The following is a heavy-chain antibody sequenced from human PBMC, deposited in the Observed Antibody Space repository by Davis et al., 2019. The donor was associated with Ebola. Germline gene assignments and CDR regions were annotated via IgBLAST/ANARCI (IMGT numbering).Heavy chain of an antibody. V-gene: IGHV1-2*02. D-gene: IGHD4-17*01. CDR2: INTYSGGT. CDR1: GHTFTGYY. J-gene: IGHJ4*02. CDR3: ATVGTSVTAFDH. Sequence: ASVKVSCKASGHTFTGYYMHWVRQAPGQGLEWMGCINTYSGGTKYAQKFQGRVTMARDTSINRAYMELSRLRSDDTAVYYCATVGTSVTAFDHWGQGTLVTVSS.